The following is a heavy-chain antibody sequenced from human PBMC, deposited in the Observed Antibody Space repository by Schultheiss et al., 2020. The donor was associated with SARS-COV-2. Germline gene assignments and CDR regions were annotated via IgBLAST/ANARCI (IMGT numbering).Heavy chain of an antibody. CDR1: GGSISSGSYY. CDR3: ARENADGNRGGFDY. V-gene: IGHV4-61*02. D-gene: IGHD2/OR15-2a*01. Sequence: SETLSLTCTVSGGSISSGSYYWSWIRQPAGKGLEWIGRIYTSGSTNYNPSLKSRVTMSVDTSKNQFSLKLSSVTAADTAVYYCARENADGNRGGFDYWGQGTLVTVSS. J-gene: IGHJ4*02. CDR2: IYTSGST.